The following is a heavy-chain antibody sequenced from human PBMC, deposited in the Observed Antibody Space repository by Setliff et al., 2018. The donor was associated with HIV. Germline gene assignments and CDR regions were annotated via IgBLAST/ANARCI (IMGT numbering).Heavy chain of an antibody. D-gene: IGHD1-1*01. Sequence: SETLSLTCAVYGGSFSDFYWSWIRQPPGKGLEWVGEINHRGSTYYNPSLKSRVTISVDTSKNQFSLKLTSVTAADTALYYCARKWLRVIQLERRRSAFDIWGQGTMVTVSS. CDR3: ARKWLRVIQLERRRSAFDI. J-gene: IGHJ3*02. CDR2: INHRGST. CDR1: GGSFSDFY. V-gene: IGHV4-34*01.